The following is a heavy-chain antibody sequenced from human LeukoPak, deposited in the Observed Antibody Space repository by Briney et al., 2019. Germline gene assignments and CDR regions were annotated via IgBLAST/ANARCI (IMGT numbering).Heavy chain of an antibody. Sequence: GSLRLSCAASGFTFSSYAMHWVRQAPGKGLEWIGSIYHSGSTYYNPSLKSRVTISVDTSKNQFSLKLSSVTAADTAVYYCARVYDSSGYIIDYWGQGTLVTVSS. CDR1: GFTFSSYA. CDR3: ARVYDSSGYIIDY. D-gene: IGHD3-22*01. V-gene: IGHV4-38-2*01. CDR2: IYHSGST. J-gene: IGHJ4*02.